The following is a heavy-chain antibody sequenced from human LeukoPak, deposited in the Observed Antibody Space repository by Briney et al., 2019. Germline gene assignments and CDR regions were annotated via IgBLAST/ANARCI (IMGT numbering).Heavy chain of an antibody. CDR2: IHYSGST. CDR1: GGSVSDYY. J-gene: IGHJ4*02. Sequence: SETLSLTCTVSGGSVSDYYWSWIRQPPGKGLEWIGCIHYSGSTDYNPSLKSRVTMSVDTSKNQFSLKLRSVTAADTAVYYCARVASTGPFDYWGQGTLVTVSS. V-gene: IGHV4-59*02. CDR3: ARVASTGPFDY. D-gene: IGHD2-8*02.